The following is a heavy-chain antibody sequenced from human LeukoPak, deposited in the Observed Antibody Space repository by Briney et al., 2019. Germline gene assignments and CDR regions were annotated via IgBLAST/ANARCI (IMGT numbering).Heavy chain of an antibody. Sequence: ASVKVSCKASGYTFTSYAMNWVRQAPGQGLEWMGWINTNTGNPTYAQGFTGRFVFSLDTSVSTAYLQISGLKAEDTAVYYCARENSGYDYGYYYYYMDVWGKGTTVTVSS. D-gene: IGHD5-12*01. CDR1: GYTFTSYA. CDR3: ARENSGYDYGYYYYYMDV. V-gene: IGHV7-4-1*02. CDR2: INTNTGNP. J-gene: IGHJ6*03.